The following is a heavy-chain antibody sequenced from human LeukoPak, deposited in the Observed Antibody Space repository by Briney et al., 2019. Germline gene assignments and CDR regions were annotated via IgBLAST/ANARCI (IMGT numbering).Heavy chain of an antibody. CDR1: GFTFSSYW. V-gene: IGHV3-7*01. J-gene: IGHJ4*02. CDR3: ARSDSSSWYSLHDY. D-gene: IGHD6-13*01. Sequence: GGSLRLSCAASGFTFSSYWMSWVRQAPGKGLEWVANMNQDGSERYHVDSVKDRFTISRDNAKNSLYLQMNSLRAEDTAVYYCARSDSSSWYSLHDYWGQGTLVTVSS. CDR2: MNQDGSER.